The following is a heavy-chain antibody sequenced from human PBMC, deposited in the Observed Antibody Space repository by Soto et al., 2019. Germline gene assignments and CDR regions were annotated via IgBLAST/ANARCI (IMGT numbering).Heavy chain of an antibody. J-gene: IGHJ4*02. Sequence: SETLSLTCAVYGGSFSGYYWSWIRQPPGKGLEWIGEINHSGSTNYNPSLKSRVTISVDTSKNQFSLKLSSVTAADTAVYYCARGWLYYFDYWGQGTLVTVSS. CDR2: INHSGST. CDR3: ARGWLYYFDY. V-gene: IGHV4-34*01. CDR1: GGSFSGYY. D-gene: IGHD5-12*01.